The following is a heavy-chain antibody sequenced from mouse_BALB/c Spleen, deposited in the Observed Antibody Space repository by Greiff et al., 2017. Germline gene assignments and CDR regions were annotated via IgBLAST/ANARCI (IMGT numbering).Heavy chain of an antibody. J-gene: IGHJ1*01. Sequence: EVKLMESGGGLVKPGGSLKLSCAASGFTFSSYAMSWVRQTPEKRLEWVASISSGGSTYYPDSVKGRFTISRDNARNILYLQMSSLRSEDTAMYYCARAATVVDWYFDVWGAGTTVTVSS. D-gene: IGHD1-1*01. CDR3: ARAATVVDWYFDV. CDR1: GFTFSSYA. CDR2: ISSGGST. V-gene: IGHV5-6-5*01.